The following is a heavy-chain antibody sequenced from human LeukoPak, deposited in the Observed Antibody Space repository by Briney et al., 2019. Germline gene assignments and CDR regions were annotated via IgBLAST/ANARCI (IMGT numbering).Heavy chain of an antibody. CDR3: ATTILQNYGDYGKFDY. J-gene: IGHJ4*02. CDR1: GYTLTELS. CDR2: FDPEDGET. Sequence: ASVKVSCKVSGYTLTELSMHWVRQAPGEGLEWMGGFDPEDGETIYAQKFQGRVTMTEDTSTDTAYMELSSLRSEDTAVYYCATTILQNYGDYGKFDYWGQGTLVTVSS. V-gene: IGHV1-24*01. D-gene: IGHD4-17*01.